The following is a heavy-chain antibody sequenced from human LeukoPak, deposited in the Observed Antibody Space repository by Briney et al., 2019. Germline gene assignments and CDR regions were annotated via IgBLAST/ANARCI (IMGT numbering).Heavy chain of an antibody. Sequence: RASVKVSCTASGYTFTSYYMHWVRQAPGQGLEWMGIINPSGGSTNYAQKFQGRVTMTRDMSTSTVYMELSSLRSEDTAVYYCARDSVMSSSWYTLDYWGQGTLVTVSS. J-gene: IGHJ4*02. CDR2: INPSGGST. CDR3: ARDSVMSSSWYTLDY. V-gene: IGHV1-46*01. CDR1: GYTFTSYY. D-gene: IGHD6-13*01.